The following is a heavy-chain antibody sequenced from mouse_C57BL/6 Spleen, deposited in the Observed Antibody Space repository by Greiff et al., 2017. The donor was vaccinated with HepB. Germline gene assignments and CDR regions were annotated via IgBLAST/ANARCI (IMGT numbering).Heavy chain of an antibody. CDR2: INPNTGGT. V-gene: IGHV1-18*01. J-gene: IGHJ2*01. CDR1: GYTFTDYN. Sequence: EVQLQQSGPELVKPGASVKIPCKASGYTFTDYNMDWVKQSHGKSLEWIGDINPNTGGTIYNQKFKGKATLTVDKSSSTAYMELRSLTSEDTAVYYCARWDGGYFDYWGQGTTLTVSS. D-gene: IGHD1-1*02. CDR3: ARWDGGYFDY.